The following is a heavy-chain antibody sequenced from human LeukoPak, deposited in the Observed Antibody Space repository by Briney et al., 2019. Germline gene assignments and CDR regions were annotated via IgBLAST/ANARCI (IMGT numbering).Heavy chain of an antibody. CDR3: AREEYNWNDVEDYFDY. CDR1: GGSISSYY. CDR2: IYYSGST. V-gene: IGHV4-59*12. Sequence: SETLSLTCTVSGGSISSYYWSWIRQPPGKGLEWIGYIYYSGSTNYNPSLKSRVTISVDTSKNQFSLKLSSVTAADTAVYYCAREEYNWNDVEDYFDYWGQGTLVTVSS. D-gene: IGHD1-1*01. J-gene: IGHJ4*02.